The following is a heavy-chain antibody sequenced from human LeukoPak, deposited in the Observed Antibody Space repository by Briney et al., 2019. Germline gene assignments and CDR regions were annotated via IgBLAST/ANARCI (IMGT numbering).Heavy chain of an antibody. D-gene: IGHD2-21*02. CDR3: ARRAYCGGDCYYFDY. V-gene: IGHV5-51*03. CDR2: IYPGDSDT. J-gene: IGHJ4*02. CDR1: GYSFTSYW. Sequence: KPGESLKISCKGSGYSFTSYWIGWVRQMPGKGLEWMGIIYPGDSDTRYSPSFQGQVTISADKSISTAYLQWSSLKALDTAMYYCARRAYCGGDCYYFDYWGQGTLVTVSS.